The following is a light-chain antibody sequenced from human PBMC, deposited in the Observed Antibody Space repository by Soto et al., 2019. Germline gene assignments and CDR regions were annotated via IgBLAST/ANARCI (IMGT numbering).Light chain of an antibody. CDR2: AAS. Sequence: DIHLTHSPSFLSSSLGDRVTITCRASQGISSYLAWYQQKPGKAPKLLIYAASTLKSGVPSRFSGSGSGTEFTLTISSLQPEDFATYYCQQLNSYPFTFGQGTRLEI. CDR3: QQLNSYPFT. J-gene: IGKJ5*01. CDR1: QGISSY. V-gene: IGKV1-9*01.